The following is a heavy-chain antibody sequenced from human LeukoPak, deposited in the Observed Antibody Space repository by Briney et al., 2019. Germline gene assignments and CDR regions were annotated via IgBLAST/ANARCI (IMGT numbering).Heavy chain of an antibody. Sequence: PSETLSLTCTVSGGSIGTYYWNWVRQPPGKGLEWIGYIYYSGSANHNPSLKSRVTVSLDTSKNQFSLKLSSVTAADTAVYYCARTAGSSSFDHFDYWGQGTPVTVSS. CDR1: GGSIGTYY. CDR2: IYYSGSA. J-gene: IGHJ4*02. CDR3: ARTAGSSSFDHFDY. D-gene: IGHD6-6*01. V-gene: IGHV4-59*08.